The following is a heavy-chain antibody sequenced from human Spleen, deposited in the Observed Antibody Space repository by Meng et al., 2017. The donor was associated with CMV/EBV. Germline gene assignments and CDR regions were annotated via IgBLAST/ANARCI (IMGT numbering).Heavy chain of an antibody. CDR2: IRSKAYGGTT. J-gene: IGHJ6*02. CDR1: GFTFGDYA. CDR3: TREGGDVLRFLEWLYAGV. V-gene: IGHV3-49*04. Sequence: GESLKISCTASGFTFGDYAMSWVRQAPGKGLEWVGFIRSKAYGGTTEYAASVKGRFTISRDDSKSIAYLQMNSLKTEDTAVYYCTREGGDVLRFLEWLYAGVWGQGTTVTVSS. D-gene: IGHD3-3*01.